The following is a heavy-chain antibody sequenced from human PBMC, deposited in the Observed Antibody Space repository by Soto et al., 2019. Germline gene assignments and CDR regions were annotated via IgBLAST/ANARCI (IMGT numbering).Heavy chain of an antibody. V-gene: IGHV3-48*02. D-gene: IGHD3-16*01. Sequence: PGGSLRLSCEASGFTFSSYIMNWVRQAPGKGLEWVSYISSSTIYYADSVKGRFTISRDNAKNSLYLQMNSLRDEDTAVYYCARDRFGSFGLGVWGQGTTVTVSS. CDR2: ISSSTI. CDR1: GFTFSSYI. J-gene: IGHJ6*02. CDR3: ARDRFGSFGLGV.